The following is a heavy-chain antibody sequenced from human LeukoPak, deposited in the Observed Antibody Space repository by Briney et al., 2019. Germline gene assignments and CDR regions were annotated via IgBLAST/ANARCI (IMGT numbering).Heavy chain of an antibody. CDR3: ARETAAGFYYGMDV. CDR1: GGSFSGYY. D-gene: IGHD6-13*01. Sequence: SETLSLTCAVYGGSFSGYYWSWIRQPPGKGLEWIGEINYSGSTNYNPSLKSRVTISVDTSKNQFSLKLSSVTAADTAVYYCARETAAGFYYGMDVWGKGTTVTVSS. CDR2: INYSGST. J-gene: IGHJ6*04. V-gene: IGHV4-34*01.